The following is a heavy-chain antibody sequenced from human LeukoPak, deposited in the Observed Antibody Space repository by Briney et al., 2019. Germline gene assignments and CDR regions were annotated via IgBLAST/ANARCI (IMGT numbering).Heavy chain of an antibody. CDR1: GFTVSSNY. V-gene: IGHV3-11*05. D-gene: IGHD2-21*02. Sequence: GSLRLSCAASGFTVSSNYMSWIRQAPGKGLEWLSFISTTSSYTKYADSVKGRFTISRDNAKNSLFLQMNSLRAEDTAVYYCARGSGAWSLDYWGQGTLVTVSS. CDR3: ARGSGAWSLDY. J-gene: IGHJ4*02. CDR2: ISTTSSYT.